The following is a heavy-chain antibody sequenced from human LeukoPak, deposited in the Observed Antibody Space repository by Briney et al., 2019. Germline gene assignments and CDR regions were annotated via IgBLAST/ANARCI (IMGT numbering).Heavy chain of an antibody. CDR3: LRYEEPSGRFWDS. D-gene: IGHD3-10*01. J-gene: IGHJ4*02. V-gene: IGHV3-73*01. CDR1: GFTFYDSA. CDR2: IKSKLFNSAT. Sequence: PGGSLRLSCAASGFTFYDSAIDWVRQVPGKGLEWVARIKSKLFNSATAYVESVKGRFTIYRDDSKNTVFLEMNNLKIDDTALYYCLRYEEPSGRFWDSWGQGALVTVSS.